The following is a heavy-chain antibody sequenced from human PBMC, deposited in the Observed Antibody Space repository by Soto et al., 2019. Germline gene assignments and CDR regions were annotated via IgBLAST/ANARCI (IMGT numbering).Heavy chain of an antibody. Sequence: FAASGFTFSSYEMNWVRQSPGKGLEWVSYISSSGSTIYYADSVKGRFTISRDNAKNSLYLQMNSLRAEDTAVYYCARGHKGGYYYYGMDVWGQGTTVTVSS. J-gene: IGHJ6*02. V-gene: IGHV3-48*03. CDR2: ISSSGSTI. CDR3: ARGHKGGYYYYGMDV. CDR1: GFTFSSYE.